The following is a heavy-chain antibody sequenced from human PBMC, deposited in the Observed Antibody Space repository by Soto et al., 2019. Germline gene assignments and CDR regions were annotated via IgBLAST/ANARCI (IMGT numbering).Heavy chain of an antibody. D-gene: IGHD2-15*01. J-gene: IGHJ4*02. Sequence: SSETLSLTCTVSGGSISSSSYYWGWIRQPPGKGLEWIGSIYYSGSTYYNPSLKSRVTISVDTSKNQFSLKLSSVTAADTAVYYCARQRLGYCSGGSCADFDYWGQGTLVTVSS. CDR1: GGSISSSSYY. V-gene: IGHV4-39*01. CDR3: ARQRLGYCSGGSCADFDY. CDR2: IYYSGST.